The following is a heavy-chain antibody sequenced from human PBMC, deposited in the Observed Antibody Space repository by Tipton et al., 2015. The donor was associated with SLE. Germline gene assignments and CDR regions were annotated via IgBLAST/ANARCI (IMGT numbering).Heavy chain of an antibody. Sequence: TLSLTCAVYGGSFSGYYWTWIRQPPGKGLEWIGDINHSGSTNYNPSLMSRATISVDTSKTQLSLKLSSVTAADTAIYYCARREVLDSWGQGTLVTVSS. CDR1: GGSFSGYY. J-gene: IGHJ4*02. CDR2: INHSGST. CDR3: ARREVLDS. V-gene: IGHV4-34*01.